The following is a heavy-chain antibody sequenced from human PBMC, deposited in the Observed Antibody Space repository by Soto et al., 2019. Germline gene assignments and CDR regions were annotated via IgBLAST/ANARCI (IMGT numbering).Heavy chain of an antibody. Sequence: GGSLRLSCEVSGFTVSKTYMSWIRQAPGKGLEWVSIIYGGGSTYYTDSVKGRFTISKDNSKNTVSLQMNSLRAEDTALYYCAKGFTWNRVDSWGQGTPVTVSS. CDR3: AKGFTWNRVDS. J-gene: IGHJ4*02. CDR2: IYGGGST. CDR1: GFTVSKTY. D-gene: IGHD1-1*01. V-gene: IGHV3-53*01.